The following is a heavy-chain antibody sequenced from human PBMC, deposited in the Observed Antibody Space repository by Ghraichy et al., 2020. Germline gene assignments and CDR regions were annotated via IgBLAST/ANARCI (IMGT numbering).Heavy chain of an antibody. CDR2: IYYSGST. V-gene: IGHV4-59*01. J-gene: IGHJ3*02. Sequence: SETLSLTCTVSGGSISSYYWSWIRQPPGKGLEWIGYIYYSGSTNYNPSLKSRVTISVDTSKNQFSLQLSSVTAADTAVYYCASRSSSAPLNDAFDIWGQGTMVTVSS. D-gene: IGHD6-6*01. CDR3: ASRSSSAPLNDAFDI. CDR1: GGSISSYY.